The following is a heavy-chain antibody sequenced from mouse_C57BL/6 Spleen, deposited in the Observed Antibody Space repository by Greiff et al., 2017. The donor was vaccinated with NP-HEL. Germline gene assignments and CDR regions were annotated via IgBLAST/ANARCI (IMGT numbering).Heavy chain of an antibody. V-gene: IGHV1-9*01. CDR2: ILPGSGST. J-gene: IGHJ4*01. CDR1: GYTFTGYW. Sequence: QVQLQQSGAELMKPGASVKLSCKATGYTFTGYWIEWVKQRPGHGLEWIGEILPGSGSTNYNEKFKGKATFTADTSSNTAYMQLSSLTTEDSAIYYCARYAPFKTIIYYAMDYWGQGTSVTVSS. CDR3: ARYAPFKTIIYYAMDY. D-gene: IGHD2-4*01.